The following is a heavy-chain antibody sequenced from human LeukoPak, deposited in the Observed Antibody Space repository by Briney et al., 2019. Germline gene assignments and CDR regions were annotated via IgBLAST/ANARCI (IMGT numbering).Heavy chain of an antibody. J-gene: IGHJ4*02. V-gene: IGHV3-13*01. CDR3: ARGALGFDY. CDR2: IGTAGDT. CDR1: GFTFSSYD. Sequence: GGSLRLSCEASGFTFSSYDIQWVRQATGRGLEWVSSIGTAGDTYYAGSVKGRFTLSRENAKKSSYLQMNNLGAGDTAVYYCARGALGFDYWGQGTLVTVSS.